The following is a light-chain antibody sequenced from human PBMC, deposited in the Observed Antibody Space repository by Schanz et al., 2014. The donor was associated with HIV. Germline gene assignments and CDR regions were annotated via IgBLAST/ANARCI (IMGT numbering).Light chain of an antibody. CDR1: SSDVGGYNY. V-gene: IGLV2-14*03. CDR3: QSYDSSLRGSVV. Sequence: QSALTQPASVSGSPGQSITISCTGTSSDVGGYNYVSWYQQHPGKAPKLMIYDVSNRPSGVSNRFSGSKSGNTASLTISGLQAEDEADYYCQSYDSSLRGSVVFGGGTKLTVL. CDR2: DVS. J-gene: IGLJ2*01.